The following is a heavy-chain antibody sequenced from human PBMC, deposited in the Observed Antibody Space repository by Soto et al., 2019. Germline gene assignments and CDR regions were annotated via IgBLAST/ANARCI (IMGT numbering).Heavy chain of an antibody. D-gene: IGHD2-2*01. V-gene: IGHV1-18*04. Sequence: GESLKISCKGSGYTFTSYGISWVRQAPGQGLEWMGWISAYNGNTNYAQKLQGRVTMTTDTSTSTAYMELRSLRSDDTAVYYCARECHGRYCSSTSWGWFDPWGQGTLVTVSS. CDR1: GYTFTSYG. CDR2: ISAYNGNT. J-gene: IGHJ5*02. CDR3: ARECHGRYCSSTSWGWFDP.